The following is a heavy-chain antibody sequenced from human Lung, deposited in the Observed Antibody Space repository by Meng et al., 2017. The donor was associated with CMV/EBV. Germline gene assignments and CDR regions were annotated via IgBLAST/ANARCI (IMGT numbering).Heavy chain of an antibody. CDR1: GYSFTSYW. CDR3: ARGMATITGDAFDI. Sequence: VSXXGSGYSFTSYWIGWVRQMPGKGLEWMGIIYPGDSDTRYSPSFQGQVTISADKSISTAYLQWSSLKASDTAMYYCARGMATITGDAFDIWGQGPMVTVSS. CDR2: IYPGDSDT. J-gene: IGHJ3*02. V-gene: IGHV5-51*01. D-gene: IGHD5-24*01.